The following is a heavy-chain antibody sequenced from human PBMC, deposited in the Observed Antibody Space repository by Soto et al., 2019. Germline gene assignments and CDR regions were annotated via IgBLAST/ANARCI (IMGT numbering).Heavy chain of an antibody. CDR1: GGTSNNNA. CDR3: ARSSGGNFGIIIEGTNWFAP. CDR2: IVPVFGTA. Sequence: QVQLVQSGAEVKEPGSSVKVSCKASGGTSNNNANSWVRQAPGQGLEWMGGIVPVFGTANYAQKFRGRVKITADESTRTLNMELSSLRSEDTAVYYCARSSGGNFGIIIEGTNWFAPWGQGTLVTVSS. V-gene: IGHV1-69*01. D-gene: IGHD3-3*01. J-gene: IGHJ5*02.